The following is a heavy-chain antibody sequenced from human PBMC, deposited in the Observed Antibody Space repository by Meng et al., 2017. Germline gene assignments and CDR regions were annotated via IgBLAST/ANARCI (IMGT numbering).Heavy chain of an antibody. V-gene: IGHV4-4*02. D-gene: IGHD7-27*01. CDR3: ARIGDWGSTRYFDY. J-gene: IGHJ4*02. Sequence: QGDMKGSGPGMGNPSGTLALPCAVAGGSISSSNCWSWVRQPPGKGLEWIGEIYHSGSTNYNPSLKSRVTISVDKSKNQFSLKLSSVTAADTAVYYCARIGDWGSTRYFDYWGQGTLVTVSS. CDR1: GGSISSSNC. CDR2: IYHSGST.